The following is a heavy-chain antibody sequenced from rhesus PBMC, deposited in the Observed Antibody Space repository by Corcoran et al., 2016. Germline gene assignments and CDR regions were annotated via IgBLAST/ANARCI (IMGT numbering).Heavy chain of an antibody. D-gene: IGHD4-29*01. CDR1: GYTFTDYY. V-gene: IGHV1S2*01. Sequence: QVQLVQSGAEVKKPGSSVKVSCKASGYTFTDYYMHWVPQAPRQGLEWMGWINPSNDNTKYEKKFQGRVTMTRDTSKSTAYMELSSLRSEDTAVYYCASGSSYVHDWYFDLCGPGTPITIAS. J-gene: IGHJ2*01. CDR2: INPSNDNT. CDR3: ASGSSYVHDWYFDL.